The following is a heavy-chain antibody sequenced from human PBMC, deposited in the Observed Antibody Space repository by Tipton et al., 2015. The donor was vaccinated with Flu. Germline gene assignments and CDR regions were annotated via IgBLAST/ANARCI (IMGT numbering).Heavy chain of an antibody. V-gene: IGHV3-30*18. J-gene: IGHJ5*02. CDR3: AKDPTPFGDLLVGNWFDP. Sequence: SLRLSCAGSGFTFSTYGMHWVRQAPGKGLEWVAVISYDGTNKYYADSVKGRFTISRDNSKNTLYLQMNSLRAEDTAVYYCAKDPTPFGDLLVGNWFDPWGQGTLVIVSA. CDR1: GFTFSTYG. CDR2: ISYDGTNK. D-gene: IGHD3-10*01.